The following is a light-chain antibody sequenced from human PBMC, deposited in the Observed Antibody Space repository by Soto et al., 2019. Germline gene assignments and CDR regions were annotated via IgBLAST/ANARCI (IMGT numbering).Light chain of an antibody. CDR3: CSFTSITTYV. CDR1: SSYVGAYNY. Sequence: QAVLAQPASVSGSLGQSITISCTGTSSYVGAYNYVSWYQQQPGKAPKLMISEVSNRPSGVSNRFSGSKSGNTASLIISGLQAEDEADYYCCSFTSITTYVFGTGTKVTVL. V-gene: IGLV2-14*01. J-gene: IGLJ1*01. CDR2: EVS.